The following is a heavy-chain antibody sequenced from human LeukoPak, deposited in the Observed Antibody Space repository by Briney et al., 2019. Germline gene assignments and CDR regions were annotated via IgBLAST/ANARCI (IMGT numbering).Heavy chain of an antibody. V-gene: IGHV4-39*07. CDR3: ASRLYYDSSGYDY. CDR1: GGSISGSSYY. Sequence: PSETLSLTCTVSGGSISGSSYYWGWIRQPPGKGLEWIGSIYYSGSTYYNPSLKSRVTISVDTSKNQFSLKLSSVTAADTAVYYCASRLYYDSSGYDYWGQGTLVTVSS. D-gene: IGHD3-22*01. CDR2: IYYSGST. J-gene: IGHJ4*02.